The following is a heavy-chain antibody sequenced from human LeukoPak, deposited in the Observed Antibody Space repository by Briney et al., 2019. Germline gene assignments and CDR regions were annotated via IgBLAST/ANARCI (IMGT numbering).Heavy chain of an antibody. Sequence: GGSLRVSCAASGFTFSSYSMNWVRQAPGKGLEWVSSISSSSSYIYYADSVKGRLTISRDNAKNSLYLQMNSLRAEDTAVYYCARPNEGVSNDWGQGTLVTVSS. D-gene: IGHD5/OR15-5a*01. V-gene: IGHV3-21*01. CDR3: ARPNEGVSND. CDR2: ISSSSSYI. J-gene: IGHJ4*02. CDR1: GFTFSSYS.